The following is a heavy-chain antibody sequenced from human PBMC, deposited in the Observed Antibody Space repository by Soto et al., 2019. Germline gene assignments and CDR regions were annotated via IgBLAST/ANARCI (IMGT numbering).Heavy chain of an antibody. CDR1: GFSFSTYN. V-gene: IGHV3-48*02. CDR2: ISSRSSTI. J-gene: IGHJ4*02. CDR3: ARAIAVGSTSLDY. D-gene: IGHD6-19*01. Sequence: GGSLRLSCAASGFSFSTYNMNWVRQAPGRGLEWVSYISSRSSTIYHADSVKGQFTISRDNAKNSLYLQMDSLRDEDTAVYFCARAIAVGSTSLDYWGLGTRVTVSS.